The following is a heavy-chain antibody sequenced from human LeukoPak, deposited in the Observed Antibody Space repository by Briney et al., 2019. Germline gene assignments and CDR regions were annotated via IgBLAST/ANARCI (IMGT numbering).Heavy chain of an antibody. J-gene: IGHJ4*02. CDR3: ARVIRRFREFSSDY. Sequence: GGSLRLSCVVSGFTFSNYSMNWVRQAPGKGLEWVLYISSRSSSIYYLDSVKGRFTISRDNAKNSLYLQMNSLRDEDTAVYYCARVIRRFREFSSDYWGQGTLVTVSS. D-gene: IGHD3-10*01. CDR2: ISSRSSSI. CDR1: GFTFSNYS. V-gene: IGHV3-48*02.